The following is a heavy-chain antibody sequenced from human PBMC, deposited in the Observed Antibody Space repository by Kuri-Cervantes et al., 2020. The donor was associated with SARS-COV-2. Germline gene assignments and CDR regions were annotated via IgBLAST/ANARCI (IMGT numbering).Heavy chain of an antibody. CDR2: IYHSGST. V-gene: IGHV4-38-2*02. D-gene: IGHD2-21*01. Sequence: SETLSLTCTVSGYSISSGYYWGWIRQPPGKGLEWIGSIYHSGSTYYNPSLKSRVTISVDTSKNQFSLKLRSVTAADTAVYYCQRASYCGGDCYSDAFDIWGQGTMVTVSS. J-gene: IGHJ3*02. CDR1: GYSISSGYY. CDR3: QRASYCGGDCYSDAFDI.